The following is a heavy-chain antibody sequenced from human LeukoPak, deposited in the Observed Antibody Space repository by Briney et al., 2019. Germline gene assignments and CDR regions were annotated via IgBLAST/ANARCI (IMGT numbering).Heavy chain of an antibody. V-gene: IGHV3-7*01. CDR2: MKQDGSEK. D-gene: IGHD5-18*01. Sequence: GGSLRLSCAASGFTFSDYSMNWVRQAPGKGLEWVANMKQDGSEKNYVDSVKGRFTISRDNAKNSLYLEMNSLRAEDTAVYYCAVMDTTMVGDYWGQGTLVTVSS. CDR3: AVMDTTMVGDY. J-gene: IGHJ4*02. CDR1: GFTFSDYS.